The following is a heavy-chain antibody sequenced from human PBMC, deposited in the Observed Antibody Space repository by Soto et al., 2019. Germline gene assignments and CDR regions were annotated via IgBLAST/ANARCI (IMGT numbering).Heavy chain of an antibody. D-gene: IGHD3-3*01. J-gene: IGHJ4*02. CDR1: GYTFTGYY. CDR3: ARGSITIFGVLIIRLDY. CDR2: INPNSGGT. Sequence: ASVKVSCKASGYTFTGYYMHWVRQAPGQGLEWMGWINPNSGGTNYAQKFQGRVTMTRDTSISTAYMELSRLRSEDTAVYYCARGSITIFGVLIIRLDYWGQGTLVTVSS. V-gene: IGHV1-2*02.